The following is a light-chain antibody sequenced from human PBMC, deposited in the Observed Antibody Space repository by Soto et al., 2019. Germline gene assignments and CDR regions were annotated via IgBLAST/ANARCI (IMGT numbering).Light chain of an antibody. J-gene: IGKJ2*01. CDR1: QSVSSN. Sequence: EIVMTQSPATLSVSPGERATLSCRASQSVSSNLAWYQQKPGQAPRLLIYGASTRATGIPARFSGSGSGTVFTLTISSLQSEDFAVYYCQQYNNWPPSFGEGPKLEIK. CDR2: GAS. CDR3: QQYNNWPPS. V-gene: IGKV3-15*01.